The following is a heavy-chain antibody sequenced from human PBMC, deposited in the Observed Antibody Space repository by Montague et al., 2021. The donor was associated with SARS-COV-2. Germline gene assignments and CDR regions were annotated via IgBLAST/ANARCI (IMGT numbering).Heavy chain of an antibody. Sequence: TLSLTCTVSGGSISSGGYYWSCIRQHPGKGLEWIGYIYYSGSTYYNPSLKSRVTISVDTSKNQFSLKLRSVTAADTAVYYCARVLSHRAIFGVVIINGMDVWGQGTTVTVSS. CDR1: GGSISSGGYY. CDR2: IYYSGST. J-gene: IGHJ6*02. CDR3: ARVLSHRAIFGVVIINGMDV. V-gene: IGHV4-31*03. D-gene: IGHD3-3*01.